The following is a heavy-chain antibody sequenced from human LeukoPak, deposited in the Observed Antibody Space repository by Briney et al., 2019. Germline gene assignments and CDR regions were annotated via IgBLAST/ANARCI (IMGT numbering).Heavy chain of an antibody. J-gene: IGHJ6*03. CDR3: ARTVELSSSWYYYYYYMDV. CDR2: MNPNSGNT. CDR1: GYTFTSYD. Sequence: ASVKVSCKASGYTFTSYDINWVRQATGQGLEWMGWMNPNSGNTGYAQKFQGRVTMTRNTSISTAYMELSSLRSEDTAVYYCARTVELSSSWYYYYYYMDVWGKGTTVTISS. D-gene: IGHD6-13*01. V-gene: IGHV1-8*01.